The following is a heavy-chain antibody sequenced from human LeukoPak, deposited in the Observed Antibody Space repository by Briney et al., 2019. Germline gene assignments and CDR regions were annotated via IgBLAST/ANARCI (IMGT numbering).Heavy chain of an antibody. D-gene: IGHD2-2*01. CDR2: ISSTTSTM. V-gene: IGHV3-48*01. CDR3: ARSRSGYQFDY. J-gene: IGHJ4*02. CDR1: GFTFSGFS. Sequence: PGGSLRLSCAASGFTFSGFSMDWVRQAPGRGQEWLSYISSTTSTMLYADSVKGRFTISRDNAKNSLYLQMHSLRAEDTAVYYCARSRSGYQFDYWGQGTLVTVSS.